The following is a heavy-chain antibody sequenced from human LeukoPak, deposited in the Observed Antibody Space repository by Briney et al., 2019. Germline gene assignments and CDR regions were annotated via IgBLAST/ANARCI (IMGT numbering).Heavy chain of an antibody. CDR3: AREGYYGSGSPPSLYFDY. Sequence: GGSLRLSCAASGFTFRSYVMHWVRQAPGKGLEWVALISYDGSNKDYTDSVKGRFTISRDNSRSTLYLQMNSLRPEDTAIYYCAREGYYGSGSPPSLYFDYWGQGTLVTVSS. J-gene: IGHJ4*02. V-gene: IGHV3-30*03. CDR2: ISYDGSNK. D-gene: IGHD3-10*01. CDR1: GFTFRSYV.